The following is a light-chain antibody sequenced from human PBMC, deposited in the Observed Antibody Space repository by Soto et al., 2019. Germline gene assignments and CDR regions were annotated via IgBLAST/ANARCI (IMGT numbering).Light chain of an antibody. Sequence: EIVLTQSPATLSLSPGERATLSCRASQSVGSYLAWFQQTPGQAPRLLIYDTSNRATGIPARFSGSGSGTDFTLTISSLETEDFAVYYCQRHGATFGQGTKVDIK. CDR1: QSVGSY. CDR3: QRHGAT. J-gene: IGKJ1*01. V-gene: IGKV3-11*01. CDR2: DTS.